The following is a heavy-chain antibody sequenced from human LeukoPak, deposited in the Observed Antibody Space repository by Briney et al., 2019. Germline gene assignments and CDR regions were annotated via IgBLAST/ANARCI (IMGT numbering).Heavy chain of an antibody. D-gene: IGHD3-22*01. Sequence: ASVKVSCKTSGYTFTSYDINWVRQATGQGLEWMGWMNPNSGNTGYAQKFQGRVTMTRNTSISTAYMELSSLRSEDTAAYYCARGDDSSGYYRYWGQGTMVTVSS. V-gene: IGHV1-8*01. J-gene: IGHJ4*02. CDR2: MNPNSGNT. CDR3: ARGDDSSGYYRY. CDR1: GYTFTSYD.